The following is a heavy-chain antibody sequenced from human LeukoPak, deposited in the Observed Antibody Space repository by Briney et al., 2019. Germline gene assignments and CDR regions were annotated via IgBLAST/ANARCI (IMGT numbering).Heavy chain of an antibody. CDR1: GFTFSSYW. CDR2: IKSDGST. CDR3: ARAPSEIGGYYPEYFRH. Sequence: GGSLRLSCAASGFTFSSYWMHWVRQAPGKGLVWVSRIKSDGSTNYADSVKGRFTISRDNAKNTVSLQMNSLGAEDTGVYYCARAPSEIGGYYPEYFRHWGQGTLVTVSS. D-gene: IGHD3-22*01. V-gene: IGHV3-74*01. J-gene: IGHJ1*01.